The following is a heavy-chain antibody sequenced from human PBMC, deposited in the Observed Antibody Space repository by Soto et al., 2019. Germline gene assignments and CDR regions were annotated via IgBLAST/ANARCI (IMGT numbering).Heavy chain of an antibody. V-gene: IGHV3-30-3*01. J-gene: IGHJ6*02. CDR1: GFTFSSYA. Sequence: PGGSLRLSCAASGFTFSSYAMHWVRQAPGKGLEWVAVISYDGSNKYYADSVKGRFTISRDNSRNTLYLQMNSLRAEDTAVYYCARENTIFGVVIHYYGMDVWGQGTTVTVSS. CDR2: ISYDGSNK. CDR3: ARENTIFGVVIHYYGMDV. D-gene: IGHD3-3*01.